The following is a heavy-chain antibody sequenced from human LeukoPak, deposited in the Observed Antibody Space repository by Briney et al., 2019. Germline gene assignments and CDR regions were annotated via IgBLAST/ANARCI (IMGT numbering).Heavy chain of an antibody. V-gene: IGHV1-2*02. CDR1: GYTFTGYY. Sequence: GASVKVSCKASGYTFTGYYMHWVRQAPGQGLEWMGWINPNSGGTNYAQKLQGRVTMTTDTSTSTAYMELRCLRSDDTAVYYCARRTNPAAEKLSSIDYWGQGTLVTVSS. CDR2: INPNSGGT. J-gene: IGHJ4*02. CDR3: ARRTNPAAEKLSSIDY. D-gene: IGHD3-16*02.